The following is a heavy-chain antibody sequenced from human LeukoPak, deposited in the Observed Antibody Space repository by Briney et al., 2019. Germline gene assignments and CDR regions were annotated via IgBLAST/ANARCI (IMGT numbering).Heavy chain of an antibody. D-gene: IGHD5-24*01. CDR3: VVEMSTIGGFYFDY. V-gene: IGHV4-4*07. J-gene: IGHJ4*02. CDR1: GGSISTYY. CDR2: IYTSGST. Sequence: PSETLSLTCTVSGGSISTYYWSWIRQPAGKGLEWIGRIYTSGSTNYNPSLKSRVTISVDTSKNQFSLNLSSVTAADTAVYYAVVEMSTIGGFYFDYWGQGILVTVSS.